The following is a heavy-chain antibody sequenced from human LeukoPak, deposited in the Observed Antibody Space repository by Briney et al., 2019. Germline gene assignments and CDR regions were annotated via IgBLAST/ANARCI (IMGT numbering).Heavy chain of an antibody. CDR1: GGSISSYY. J-gene: IGHJ4*02. CDR2: IYSTGST. V-gene: IGHV4-4*07. D-gene: IGHD2-15*01. Sequence: SETLSLTCTVSGGSISSYYWNWIRQSAGKGLEWIGRIYSTGSTNYNPSLKSRVTISVDTSKNQLSLKLTSVTAADTAVYYCARDRGDITPTTVFDYWGQGTLVTVSS. CDR3: ARDRGDITPTTVFDY.